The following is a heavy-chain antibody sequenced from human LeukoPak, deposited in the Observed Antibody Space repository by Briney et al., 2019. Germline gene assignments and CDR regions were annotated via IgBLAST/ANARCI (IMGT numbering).Heavy chain of an antibody. CDR1: GFTFDDNV. Sequence: GGSLRLSCVTSGFTFDDNVMHWVRQFPGKGLEWVAGINWNGDKSAYADSVQGRFTISRDNAKNSLYLQMNSLTIEDTAFYYCARDLGLTLTSRPLEDWGQGTLVAVSS. V-gene: IGHV3-9*01. J-gene: IGHJ4*02. CDR3: ARDLGLTLTSRPLED. D-gene: IGHD1-1*01. CDR2: INWNGDKS.